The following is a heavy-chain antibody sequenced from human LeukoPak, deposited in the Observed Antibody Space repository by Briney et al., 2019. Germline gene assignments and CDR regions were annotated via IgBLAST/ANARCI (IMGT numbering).Heavy chain of an antibody. J-gene: IGHJ4*02. V-gene: IGHV1-2*02. D-gene: IGHD1-26*01. Sequence: RASVKVSCQASGYTFTGYYMHWVRQAPGQGLEGMGWINPNSGGTNYAQKSQARVTMTRNTSISTSYMELSRLRSDDTAVYYCASLWDPSYYWGQGTLVTVSS. CDR2: INPNSGGT. CDR3: ASLWDPSYY. CDR1: GYTFTGYY.